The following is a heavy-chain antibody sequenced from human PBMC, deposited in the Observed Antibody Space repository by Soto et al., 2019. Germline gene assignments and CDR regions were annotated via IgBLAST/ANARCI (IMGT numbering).Heavy chain of an antibody. V-gene: IGHV3-30*18. CDR2: ISYDGSNK. Sequence: QPWGSLRLSCAASGFTFSSYGMRWFRQSPGKGLEWVAVISYDGSNKYYADSVKGRFTISRDNSKNTLYLQMNSLRAEDTAVYYCAKEDHYYGSGSSSYYYYGMDVWGQGTTVTVSS. CDR1: GFTFSSYG. D-gene: IGHD3-10*01. CDR3: AKEDHYYGSGSSSYYYYGMDV. J-gene: IGHJ6*02.